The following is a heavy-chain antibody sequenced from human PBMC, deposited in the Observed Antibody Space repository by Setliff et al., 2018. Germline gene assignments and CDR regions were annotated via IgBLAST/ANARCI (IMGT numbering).Heavy chain of an antibody. Sequence: ASETLSLTCSVYGESFSNNYWTWVRQTPGKGLEWVSVISSDGSSIYYADSVKGRFTISRDNSKNTLYLQMNSLRAEDTAIYYCARCSSWHGHYPHFNYWGQGTLVTVSS. V-gene: IGHV3-23*03. CDR3: ARCSSWHGHYPHFNY. D-gene: IGHD6-13*01. J-gene: IGHJ4*02. CDR2: ISSDGSSI. CDR1: GESFSNNY.